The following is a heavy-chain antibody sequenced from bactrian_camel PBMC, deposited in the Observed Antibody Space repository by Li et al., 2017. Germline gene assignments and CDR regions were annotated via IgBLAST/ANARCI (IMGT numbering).Heavy chain of an antibody. CDR3: KSESGGHLFTHACWSD. D-gene: IGHD1*01. Sequence: VQLVESGGGSVQAGGSLRLSCTASENSYNTKWMGWFRQIPGKEREGVGCISRGGETTAYADSVKGRFTISQDSAKDTVYLQMNSLQPDDTAMYFCKSESGGHLFTHACWSDWGQGTQVTVS. J-gene: IGHJ4*01. CDR2: ISRGGETT. V-gene: IGHV3S53*01. CDR1: ENSYNTKW.